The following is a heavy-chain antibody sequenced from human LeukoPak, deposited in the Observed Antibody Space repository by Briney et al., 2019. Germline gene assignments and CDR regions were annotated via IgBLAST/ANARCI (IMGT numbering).Heavy chain of an antibody. V-gene: IGHV4-34*01. J-gene: IGHJ4*02. Sequence: PSETLSLTCAVYGGSFSGYYWSWTRQPPGKGLEWIGEINHSGSTNYNPSLKSRVTISVNTSKNQFSLKLSSVTAADTAVYYCARGTWETRFGYWGQGTLVTVSS. CDR3: ARGTWETRFGY. D-gene: IGHD1-14*01. CDR2: INHSGST. CDR1: GGSFSGYY.